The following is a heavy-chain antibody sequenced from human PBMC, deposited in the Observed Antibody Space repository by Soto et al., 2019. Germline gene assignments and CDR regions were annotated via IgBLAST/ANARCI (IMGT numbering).Heavy chain of an antibody. CDR3: ASHYGDYRLDY. Sequence: PSETLSLTCTVSGGSISSYYWSWIRQPPGKGLEWIGYIYYSGSTNYNPSLKSRVTISVDTSKNQFSLKLSSVTAADTAVYYCASHYGDYRLDYWGQGTLVTVSS. D-gene: IGHD4-17*01. V-gene: IGHV4-59*01. CDR1: GGSISSYY. CDR2: IYYSGST. J-gene: IGHJ4*02.